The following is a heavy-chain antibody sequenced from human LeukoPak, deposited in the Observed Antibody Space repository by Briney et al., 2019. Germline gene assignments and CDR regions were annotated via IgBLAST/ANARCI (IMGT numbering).Heavy chain of an antibody. Sequence: SVKVSCKASGGTFSSYAISWVRQAPGQGLEWMGGNIPIFGTANYAQKFQGRVTITADESTSTAYMELSSLRSEDTAVYYCASASHITMLRGANDYWGQGTLVTVSS. J-gene: IGHJ4*02. D-gene: IGHD3-10*01. V-gene: IGHV1-69*13. CDR1: GGTFSSYA. CDR3: ASASHITMLRGANDY. CDR2: NIPIFGTA.